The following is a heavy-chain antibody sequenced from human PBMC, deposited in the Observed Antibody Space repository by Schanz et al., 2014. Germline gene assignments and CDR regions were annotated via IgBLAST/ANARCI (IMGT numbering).Heavy chain of an antibody. CDR1: GFTFSAYC. V-gene: IGHV3-7*01. Sequence: EVQLVESGGGLVQPGGSLRLSCAASGFTFSAYCMPWVRQAPGKGLDWVGIIKPDGSEKFYVDSVKGRFTISRDNAKNSMYLHLNSLRAEDTAVYYCAREVGGSFGQHYWGQGTRVTVSS. CDR2: IKPDGSEK. J-gene: IGHJ4*02. CDR3: AREVGGSFGQHY. D-gene: IGHD1-26*01.